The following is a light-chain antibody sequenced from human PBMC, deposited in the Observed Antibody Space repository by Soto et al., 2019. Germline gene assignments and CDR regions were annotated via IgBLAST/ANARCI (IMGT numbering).Light chain of an antibody. Sequence: DIQMTQSPSSLSGSVGDRVTITCRASQSISSFLNWYQQIPGKAPKLLIYAASSLQSWVPSRFSGSGSGTDFTLTISSLQPEDFATYYCQQTYSAPQTFGRGTKVEIK. J-gene: IGKJ1*01. CDR2: AAS. CDR3: QQTYSAPQT. V-gene: IGKV1-39*01. CDR1: QSISSF.